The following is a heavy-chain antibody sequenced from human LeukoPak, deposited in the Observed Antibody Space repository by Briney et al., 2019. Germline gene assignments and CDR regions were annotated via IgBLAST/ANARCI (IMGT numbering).Heavy chain of an antibody. Sequence: PSETLSLTCTVSGGSISGHYWSWIRQPPGKGLEWIGYIYSSGSTDYNPSLKSRVTISEDTSRNQFSLKLNSVTAADTAVYYCAMGYGGNSDNYWGQGTLVTVSS. J-gene: IGHJ4*02. CDR2: IYSSGST. V-gene: IGHV4-59*11. D-gene: IGHD4-23*01. CDR1: GGSISGHY. CDR3: AMGYGGNSDNY.